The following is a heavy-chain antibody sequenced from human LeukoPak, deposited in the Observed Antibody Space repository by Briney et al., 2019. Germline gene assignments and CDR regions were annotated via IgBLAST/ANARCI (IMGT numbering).Heavy chain of an antibody. CDR1: GGSISRTDHY. Sequence: SETLSLTCTVSGGSISRTDHYWGWIRQPPGKGLEWIGSLYYRGSTYYNPSLKSRVSISVDTPKNQFSLKLSSVTAADTAVYYCARGGGYCSGGSCYGGDAFDIWGQGTMVTVSS. D-gene: IGHD2-15*01. CDR2: LYYRGST. V-gene: IGHV4-39*07. CDR3: ARGGGYCSGGSCYGGDAFDI. J-gene: IGHJ3*02.